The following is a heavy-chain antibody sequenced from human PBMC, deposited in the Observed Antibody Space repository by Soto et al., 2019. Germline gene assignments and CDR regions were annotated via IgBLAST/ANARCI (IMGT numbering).Heavy chain of an antibody. CDR2: IIPIFRTP. CDR1: GVTFSSFA. Sequence: QVQLVQSGAEVKQPGSSVKVSCQASGVTFSSFAISWVRQAPGQGLEWMGGIIPIFRTPNSAQNLQGRVTITAYESTSSVYMELSRLRSEDTAVYYCARSTGSGFRPGTHRFNWFDPWGEGTLVSGSS. J-gene: IGHJ5*02. D-gene: IGHD5-12*01. V-gene: IGHV1-69*01. CDR3: ARSTGSGFRPGTHRFNWFDP.